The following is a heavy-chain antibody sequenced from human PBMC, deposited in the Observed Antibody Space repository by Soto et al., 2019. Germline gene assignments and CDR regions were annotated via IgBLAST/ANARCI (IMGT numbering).Heavy chain of an antibody. V-gene: IGHV3-23*01. J-gene: IGHJ5*02. CDR2: ITGSGAGS. Sequence: EVQLLESGGGWLQPGGSLRLSCAASGFTFSSYAMNWVRQSPGKGLEWVSGITGSGAGSYYSDSVKSRFTISRDNPKNTLYLHMNSLRAEDTAVYSCARAYSNSWPYDWFDPWGQGTLVTVSS. CDR1: GFTFSSYA. CDR3: ARAYSNSWPYDWFDP. D-gene: IGHD4-4*01.